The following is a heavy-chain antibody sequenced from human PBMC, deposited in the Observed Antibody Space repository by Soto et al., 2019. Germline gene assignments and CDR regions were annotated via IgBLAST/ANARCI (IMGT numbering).Heavy chain of an antibody. CDR1: GFTFSSYW. Sequence: PGGSLRRSCAASGFTFSSYWMSWVRQAPGKGLEWVANVKGDGSDTYYVDSVKGRFTISRDNAKNSLYLQMNSLRAEDTAVYYCATSAAAPGNYWGQGTLVTVSS. CDR3: ATSAAAPGNY. CDR2: VKGDGSDT. J-gene: IGHJ4*02. V-gene: IGHV3-7*01. D-gene: IGHD6-13*01.